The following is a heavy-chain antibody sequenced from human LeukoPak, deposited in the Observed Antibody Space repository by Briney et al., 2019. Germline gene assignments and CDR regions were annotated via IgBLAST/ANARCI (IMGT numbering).Heavy chain of an antibody. J-gene: IGHJ5*02. CDR3: ARDPSCTTTTCYGGNNWFDP. CDR2: INPNGGGT. V-gene: IGHV1-2*02. D-gene: IGHD2-2*01. CDR1: GYTFNAYY. Sequence: GASVKVSCKASGYTFNAYYIYWVRQAPGQGLEWMGWINPNGGGTNYAQNFQGRVTMTRDTSISTAYMELTRLTSDDTALYYCARDPSCTTTTCYGGNNWFDPWGRGTLVTVSS.